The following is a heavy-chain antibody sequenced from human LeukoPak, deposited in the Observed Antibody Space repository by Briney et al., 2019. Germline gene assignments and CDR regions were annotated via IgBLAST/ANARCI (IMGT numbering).Heavy chain of an antibody. CDR3: ARGGSWYVVDY. CDR1: GDSISMHY. V-gene: IGHV4-59*11. J-gene: IGHJ4*02. Sequence: PSETLSLTCSVSGDSISMHYWSWIRQPPGKGLEWIGYIDHTGSTNYNPSLNSRVTISRDMSKNHFSLELSSVTAADTAVYFCARGGSWYVVDYWGQGTLVTVSS. D-gene: IGHD6-13*01. CDR2: IDHTGST.